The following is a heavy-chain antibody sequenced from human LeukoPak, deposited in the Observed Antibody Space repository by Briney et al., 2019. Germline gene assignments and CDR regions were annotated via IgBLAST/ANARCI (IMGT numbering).Heavy chain of an antibody. J-gene: IGHJ4*02. Sequence: SYTLPINCPVSGGSISSSSYYWGWIRQPPGTGLEWIGSIYYSGSTYYNPSLKSRVTISVDTSKNQFSLKLSSVTAADTAVYYCALSEGGWTSFDYWGQGTLVTVSS. V-gene: IGHV4-39*01. CDR3: ALSEGGWTSFDY. CDR1: GGSISSSSYY. CDR2: IYYSGST. D-gene: IGHD2-15*01.